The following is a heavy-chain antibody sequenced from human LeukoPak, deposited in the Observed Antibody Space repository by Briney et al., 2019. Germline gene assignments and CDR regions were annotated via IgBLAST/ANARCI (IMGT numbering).Heavy chain of an antibody. CDR1: GFNFNNYD. CDR2: LGSGGDT. J-gene: IGHJ4*02. V-gene: IGHV3-13*01. Sequence: QTGGSLRLSCAASGFNFNNYDMHWVRHAPGKGLEWVSGLGSGGDTYYPDSVRGRFTISKETAKNSLYLQMAGLRDDDTAVYYCVRGRRSYGFDHWGQGTQVTVSS. D-gene: IGHD3-16*01. CDR3: VRGRRSYGFDH.